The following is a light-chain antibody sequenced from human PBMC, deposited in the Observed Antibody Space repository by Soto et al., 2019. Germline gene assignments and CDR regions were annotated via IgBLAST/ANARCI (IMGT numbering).Light chain of an antibody. V-gene: IGLV2-14*03. CDR2: DVT. J-gene: IGLJ1*01. CDR1: SSDVGGYNY. CDR3: SSYANRADPYV. Sequence: QSVLTQPASVSGSPGQSITISCTGTSSDVGGYNYVSWYQQHPGKAPKLIIHDVTDRPSGVSNRFSGSKSGNTASLTISGLQAEDEADYYCSSYANRADPYVFGTGTKVTVL.